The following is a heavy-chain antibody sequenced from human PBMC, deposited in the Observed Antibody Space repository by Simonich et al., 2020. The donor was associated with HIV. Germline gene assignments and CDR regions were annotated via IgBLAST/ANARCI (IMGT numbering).Heavy chain of an antibody. D-gene: IGHD3-10*01. J-gene: IGHJ3*02. CDR2: ITYSGRT. V-gene: IGHV4-34*01. CDR1: GGSFSGYY. CDR3: AREVGYYPPQLEENNAFDI. Sequence: QVQLQQWGAGLLKPSETLSLTCAVYGGSFSGYYWSWIRQSPGKGLEWIGEITYSGRTNTNSSLKSRVNISINTSKKQFSLRLNSVTAADTAVYYCAREVGYYPPQLEENNAFDIWGQGTMVTVSS.